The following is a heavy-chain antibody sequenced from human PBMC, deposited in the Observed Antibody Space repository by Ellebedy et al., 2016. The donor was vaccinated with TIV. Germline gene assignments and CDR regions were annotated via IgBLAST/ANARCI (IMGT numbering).Heavy chain of an antibody. CDR1: GFTFSSYT. Sequence: GGSLRLSXAASGFTFSSYTMRWVRQAPGKGLEWVSDISGSGGGTYYADSVKGRFTISRDNAKNSVYLQMNNLRAEDTAVYYCARALGSGPCYWGQGTLVTVSS. V-gene: IGHV3-23*01. CDR2: ISGSGGGT. J-gene: IGHJ4*02. D-gene: IGHD6-19*01. CDR3: ARALGSGPCY.